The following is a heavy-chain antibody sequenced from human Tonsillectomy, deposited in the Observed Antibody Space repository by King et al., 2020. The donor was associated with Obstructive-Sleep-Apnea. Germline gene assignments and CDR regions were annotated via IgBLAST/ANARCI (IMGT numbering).Heavy chain of an antibody. D-gene: IGHD3-10*01. Sequence: VQLVESGGGLVQPGGSLRLSCAVSGFTFSSYAMSWVRQAPGKGLEWVSGVSGSGDSTHYADFVKGRFTISRDNSKNTLYLQMNSLRAEDTAVYYCAKSIITMSRGVIIEGYYFEYWGQGTLVTVSS. CDR3: AKSIITMSRGVIIEGYYFEY. V-gene: IGHV3-23*04. J-gene: IGHJ4*02. CDR1: GFTFSSYA. CDR2: VSGSGDST.